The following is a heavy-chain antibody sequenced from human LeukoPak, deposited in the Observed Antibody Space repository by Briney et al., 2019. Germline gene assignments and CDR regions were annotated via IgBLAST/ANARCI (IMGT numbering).Heavy chain of an antibody. Sequence: GGSLRLSCVASGFTFSTYAMNWIRQVPGKGLELVSHISSDGNTEYYADSVRVRFTMSRDNAKNSLDLHMNSLRTEDTAVYYCARDIVNGPFVTSLESWGQGALVTVSS. V-gene: IGHV3-48*03. J-gene: IGHJ4*02. CDR1: GFTFSTYA. CDR3: ARDIVNGPFVTSLES. D-gene: IGHD2-8*01. CDR2: ISSDGNTE.